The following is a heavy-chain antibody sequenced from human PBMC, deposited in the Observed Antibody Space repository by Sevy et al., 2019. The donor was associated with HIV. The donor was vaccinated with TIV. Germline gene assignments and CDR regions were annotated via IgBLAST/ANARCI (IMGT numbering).Heavy chain of an antibody. Sequence: GESLKISCKGSGYSFTSYWIGWVCQMPGKGLEWMGIIYPGDSDPRYSPPFQGQVTISADKSISTAYLQWSSLKASDTAMYYCARSENYDSSGYYPDYWGQGTLVTVSS. CDR2: IYPGDSDP. J-gene: IGHJ4*02. CDR3: ARSENYDSSGYYPDY. V-gene: IGHV5-51*01. CDR1: GYSFTSYW. D-gene: IGHD3-22*01.